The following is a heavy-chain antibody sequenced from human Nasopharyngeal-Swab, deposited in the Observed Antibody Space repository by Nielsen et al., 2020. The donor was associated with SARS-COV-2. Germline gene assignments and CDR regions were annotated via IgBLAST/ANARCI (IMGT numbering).Heavy chain of an antibody. CDR3: ARDLGSLGTDY. J-gene: IGHJ4*02. V-gene: IGHV3-53*01. Sequence: GRSLRLSCAASGFTVSSNYMSWVRQAPGKGLEWVSVIYSVGSTYYADSVKGRFTISRDNSKNTLYLQMNSLRAEDTAVYYCARDLGSLGTDYWGQGTLVTVSS. CDR2: IYSVGST. D-gene: IGHD7-27*01. CDR1: GFTVSSNY.